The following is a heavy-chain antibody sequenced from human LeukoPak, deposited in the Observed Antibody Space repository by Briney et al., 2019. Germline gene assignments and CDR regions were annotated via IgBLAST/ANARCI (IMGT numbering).Heavy chain of an antibody. V-gene: IGHV3-21*01. J-gene: IGHJ4*02. CDR1: GFTFSSYS. Sequence: GGSLRLSCAASGFTFSSYSMNWVRQAPGKGLVWVSSISSSSSYIYYADSVKGRFTISRDNAKNSLYLQMNSLRAEDTAVYYCARAYSRLVREQYYFDYWGQGTLVTVSS. CDR2: ISSSSSYI. CDR3: ARAYSRLVREQYYFDY. D-gene: IGHD6-19*01.